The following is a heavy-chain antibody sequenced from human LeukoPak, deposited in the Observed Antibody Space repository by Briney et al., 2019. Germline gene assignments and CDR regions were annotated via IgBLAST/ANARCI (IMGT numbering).Heavy chain of an antibody. CDR1: GFTFSSYG. CDR2: IRYDGSNK. CDR3: ARDHAYRTDY. J-gene: IGHJ4*02. V-gene: IGHV3-30*02. D-gene: IGHD2-2*01. Sequence: TGGSLRLSCAASGFTFSSYGMHWVRQAPGKGLEWVAFIRYDGSNKYYADSVKGRFTISRDNSKNTLYLQMNSLRAEDTAVYYCARDHAYRTDYWGQGTLVTVSS.